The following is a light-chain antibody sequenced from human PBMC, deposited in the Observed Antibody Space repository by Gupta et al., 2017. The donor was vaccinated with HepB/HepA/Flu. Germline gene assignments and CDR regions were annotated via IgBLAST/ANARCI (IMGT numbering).Light chain of an antibody. CDR1: QSISSW. J-gene: IGKJ2*01. CDR3: RKDNSFPNI. CDR2: QAS. V-gene: IGKV1-5*03. Sequence: DIQMTQSPSTLSASVGDRVTITCRASQSISSWVAWYQQKPGKAPQLLIYQASTLESGVPSRFSGSASGTEFTLSISSLQPDDFATYYCRKDNSFPNIFGQGTKVEIK.